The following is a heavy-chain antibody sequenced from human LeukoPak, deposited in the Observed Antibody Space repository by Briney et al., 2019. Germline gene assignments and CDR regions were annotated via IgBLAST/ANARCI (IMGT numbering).Heavy chain of an antibody. CDR3: ARGGSGSSSSRAYYFDY. CDR1: GDSVSSNSAA. Sequence: SQTLSLTCAISGDSVSSNSAAWNWIRQSPSRGLEWLGRTYYRSKWYNDYAVSVKSRITINPDTSKNQFSLQLNSVTPEDTAVYYCARGGSGSSSSRAYYFDYWGQGTLVTVSS. V-gene: IGHV6-1*01. D-gene: IGHD6-13*01. CDR2: TYYRSKWYN. J-gene: IGHJ4*02.